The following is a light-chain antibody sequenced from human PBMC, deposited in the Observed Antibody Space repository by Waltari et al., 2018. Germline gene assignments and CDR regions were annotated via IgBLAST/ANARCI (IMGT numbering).Light chain of an antibody. V-gene: IGKV3-11*01. CDR3: QQRSNWLT. Sequence: EIVLTQSPATLSLSPGERATLSCMASQSVRSYLAWYQQKPGQAPRPLIYDASNRATGVPARFSGSGSGTDFTLIISSLEPEDFAVYYCQQRSNWLTFGGGTKVEI. CDR2: DAS. CDR1: QSVRSY. J-gene: IGKJ4*01.